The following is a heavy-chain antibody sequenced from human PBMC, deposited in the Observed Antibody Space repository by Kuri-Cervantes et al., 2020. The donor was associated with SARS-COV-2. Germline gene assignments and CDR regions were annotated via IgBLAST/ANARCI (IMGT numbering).Heavy chain of an antibody. CDR1: GGSISSYY. V-gene: IGHV4-59*01. Sequence: GSLRLSCTVSGGSISSYYWSWIRQPPGKGLEWIGYIYYSGSTNYNPSLKSRVTITVDTSKNQFSLKLSSVTAAATAVYYCARGSSSWDFDYWGQGTLVTVSS. CDR2: IYYSGST. D-gene: IGHD6-13*01. J-gene: IGHJ4*02. CDR3: ARGSSSWDFDY.